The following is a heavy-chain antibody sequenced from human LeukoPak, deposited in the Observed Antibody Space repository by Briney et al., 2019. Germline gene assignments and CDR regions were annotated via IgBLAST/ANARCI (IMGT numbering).Heavy chain of an antibody. CDR1: GFTFSDYY. Sequence: GSLRLSCAASGFTFSDYYMNWVRQAPGKGLEWVSGVTPSGDPTYYADSVKGRFIISRDNSKNTMYLQMNSLRAEDTGVYYCAKDSGWIQFIDWGQGTPVTVS. J-gene: IGHJ4*02. V-gene: IGHV3-23*01. CDR3: AKDSGWIQFID. D-gene: IGHD5-18*01. CDR2: VTPSGDPT.